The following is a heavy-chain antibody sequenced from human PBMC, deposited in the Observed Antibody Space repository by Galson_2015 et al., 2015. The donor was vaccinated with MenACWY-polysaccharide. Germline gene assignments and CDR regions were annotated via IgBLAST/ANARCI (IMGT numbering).Heavy chain of an antibody. CDR3: ARYYGDYDYFDY. CDR2: IYYSGST. Sequence: LSLTCTVSGGSISSSSYYWGWIRQPPGKGLELIGSIYYSGSTYYNPSLKSRVTISVDTSKNQFSLKLSSVTAADTAVYYCARYYGDYDYFDYWGQGTLVTVSS. J-gene: IGHJ4*02. D-gene: IGHD4-17*01. CDR1: GGSISSSSYY. V-gene: IGHV4-39*01.